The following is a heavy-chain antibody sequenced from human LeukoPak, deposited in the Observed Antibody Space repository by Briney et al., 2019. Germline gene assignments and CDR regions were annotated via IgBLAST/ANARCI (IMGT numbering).Heavy chain of an antibody. J-gene: IGHJ6*03. CDR2: MNPNSGNT. CDR1: GYTFTSYD. CDR3: ARRFDFWSGYQYYYYMDV. Sequence: ASVKVSCKASGYTFTSYDINWVRQATGQGLEWMGWMNPNSGNTGYAQKFQGRVTITRNTSISTAYMELSSLRSEDTAVYYCARRFDFWSGYQYYYYMDVWGKGTTVTVSS. D-gene: IGHD3-3*01. V-gene: IGHV1-8*03.